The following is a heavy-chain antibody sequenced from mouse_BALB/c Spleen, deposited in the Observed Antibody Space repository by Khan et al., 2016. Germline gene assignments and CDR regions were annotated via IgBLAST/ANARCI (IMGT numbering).Heavy chain of an antibody. D-gene: IGHD2-4*01. CDR2: ISYSDST. CDR1: GYSITSDYA. CDR3: ARGMITTFDY. Sequence: EVQLQESGPGLVKPSQSLSLTCTVTGYSITSDYAWNWIRQFPGNKLEWMGYISYSDSTNYNPSLKSRISITRDTSKNQFFLQLNSGTTEDTATYYCARGMITTFDYWGQGTTLTVSS. V-gene: IGHV3-2*02. J-gene: IGHJ2*01.